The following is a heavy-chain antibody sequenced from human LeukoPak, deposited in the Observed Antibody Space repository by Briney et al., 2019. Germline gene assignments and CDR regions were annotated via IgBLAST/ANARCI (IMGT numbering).Heavy chain of an antibody. CDR1: GFTFSSYA. V-gene: IGHV3-23*01. Sequence: PGGSLRLSCAASGFTFSSYAMSWVRQAPGRGLEWVSAISGSGGSTYYADSVKGRFTISRDNSKNTLYLQMNSLRAEDTAVYYCAKRKVATEYYFDYWGQGTLVTVSS. J-gene: IGHJ4*02. D-gene: IGHD1-26*01. CDR3: AKRKVATEYYFDY. CDR2: ISGSGGST.